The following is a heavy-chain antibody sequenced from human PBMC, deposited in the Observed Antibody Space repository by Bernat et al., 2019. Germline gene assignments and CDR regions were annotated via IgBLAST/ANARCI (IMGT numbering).Heavy chain of an antibody. CDR3: ARVPIDIVVVPAAYLFDY. CDR2: ISSSSSYL. D-gene: IGHD2-2*01. V-gene: IGHV3-21*01. CDR1: GFTFSSYS. J-gene: IGHJ4*02. Sequence: EVQLVESGGGLVKPGGSLRLSCAASGFTFSSYSMNWVRQAPGKGLEWVSSISSSSSYLYYADSVKGRFTISRDNAKNSLYLQMNSLRAEDTAVYYCARVPIDIVVVPAAYLFDYWGQGTLVTVSS.